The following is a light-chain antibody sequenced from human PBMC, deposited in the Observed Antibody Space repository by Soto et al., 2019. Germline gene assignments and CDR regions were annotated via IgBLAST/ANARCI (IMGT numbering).Light chain of an antibody. CDR1: QSVSTY. CDR3: QQLLSYPIT. V-gene: IGKV3-11*01. J-gene: IGKJ5*01. CDR2: DAS. Sequence: VMTQSPIFLSGTLGDPGSCCCRSSQSVSTYLAWYQQRPGQAPRLLIYDASYRATDIPPRFSGSGSGTDFTLTISSLEPEDFATYYCQQLLSYPITFGQGTRLEI.